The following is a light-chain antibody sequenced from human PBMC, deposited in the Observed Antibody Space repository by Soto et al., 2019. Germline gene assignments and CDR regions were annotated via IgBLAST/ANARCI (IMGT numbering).Light chain of an antibody. V-gene: IGKV3-20*01. CDR2: GAS. J-gene: IGKJ1*01. Sequence: EIVLTQSPGTLSLSPGQRATLSCRASQSLSSSFLAWYQQKPGQAPRLIIYGASSRAAGIPDRFSGSGSGTDFTLTISSLEPEDFALYYCHQFTTTRSFGQGTKVDMK. CDR3: HQFTTTRS. CDR1: QSLSSSF.